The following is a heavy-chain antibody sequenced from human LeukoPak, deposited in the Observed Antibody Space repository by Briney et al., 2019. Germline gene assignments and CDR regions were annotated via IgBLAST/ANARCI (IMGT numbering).Heavy chain of an antibody. Sequence: GGSLRLSCAASGFTFSSYSMNWVRQAPGKGLEWVSSISSSSSYIYYADSVKGRFTISRDNAKNSLYLQMNSLRAEDTAVYYCARVSSRWYDSSGYLSPWGYWGQGTLVTVSS. CDR1: GFTFSSYS. V-gene: IGHV3-21*01. CDR3: ARVSSRWYDSSGYLSPWGY. CDR2: ISSSSSYI. J-gene: IGHJ4*02. D-gene: IGHD3-22*01.